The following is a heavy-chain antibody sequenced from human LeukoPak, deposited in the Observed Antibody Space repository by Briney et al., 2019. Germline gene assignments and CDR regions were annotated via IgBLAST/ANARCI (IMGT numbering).Heavy chain of an antibody. CDR3: ARDRGYTQDY. CDR1: GFTFSTYW. D-gene: IGHD5-12*01. CDR2: IKSDGSSP. V-gene: IGHV3-74*01. J-gene: IGHJ4*02. Sequence: GGSLRLSCAASGFTFSTYWMHWVRQAPGKGLVWVSHIKSDGSSPSYADSVKGRFTISRDNAKNTLYLQMNSLRAEDTAVHYCARDRGYTQDYWGQGTLVTVSS.